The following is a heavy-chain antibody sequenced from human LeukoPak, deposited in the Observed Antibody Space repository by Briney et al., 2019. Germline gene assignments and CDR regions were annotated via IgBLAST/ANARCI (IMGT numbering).Heavy chain of an antibody. CDR1: GGTFSSYA. V-gene: IGHV1-69*13. J-gene: IGHJ5*02. Sequence: SVKVSCKASGGTFSSYAISWVRQAPGRGLEWMGGIIPIFGTANYAQKFQGRVTITADESTSTAYMELSSLRSENTAVYYCARDIGSYYDSSGYFWFDPWGQGTLVTVSS. CDR3: ARDIGSYYDSSGYFWFDP. D-gene: IGHD3-22*01. CDR2: IIPIFGTA.